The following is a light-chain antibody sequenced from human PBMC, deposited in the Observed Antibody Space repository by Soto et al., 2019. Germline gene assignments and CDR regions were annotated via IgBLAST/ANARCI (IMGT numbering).Light chain of an antibody. Sequence: QSALTQPASVSGSPGQSITISCTGTSGDVGGYNYVSWYQQHPGKAPKLMIYDVSNRPSGVSNRFSGSKSGNTASLTISGLQAEDDADYYCSSYTSSSTVVFGGGTKLTVL. V-gene: IGLV2-14*01. CDR2: DVS. J-gene: IGLJ2*01. CDR1: SGDVGGYNY. CDR3: SSYTSSSTVV.